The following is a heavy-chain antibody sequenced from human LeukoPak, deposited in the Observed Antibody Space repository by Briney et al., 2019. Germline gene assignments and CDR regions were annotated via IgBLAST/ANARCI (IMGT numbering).Heavy chain of an antibody. CDR3: ARDLSSYSYGFGGDC. CDR1: AFIVSANF. J-gene: IGHJ4*02. V-gene: IGHV3-66*01. Sequence: GGSRRLSWEPAAFIVSANFTNWVRQAPGKWLGWVSFMYSVVTTNYARSVKGRFTVSRDSSKNTLYLQMDGLRVEDTAVYYCARDLSSYSYGFGGDCWGQGTRVIVSS. D-gene: IGHD6-6*01. CDR2: MYSVVTT.